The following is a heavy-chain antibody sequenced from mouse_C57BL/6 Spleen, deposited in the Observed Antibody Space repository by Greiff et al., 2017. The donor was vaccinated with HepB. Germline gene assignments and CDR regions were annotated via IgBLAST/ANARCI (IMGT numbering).Heavy chain of an antibody. Sequence: VQLQQSGAELVKPGASVKLSCKASGYTFTSYWMHWVKQRPGQGLEWIGMIHPNSGSTNYNEKFKSKATLTVDKSSSTAYMQLSSLTSEDSAVYDCARSAVVAEGYAMDYWGQGTTVTVSS. CDR2: IHPNSGST. D-gene: IGHD1-1*01. CDR3: ARSAVVAEGYAMDY. J-gene: IGHJ4*01. CDR1: GYTFTSYW. V-gene: IGHV1-64*01.